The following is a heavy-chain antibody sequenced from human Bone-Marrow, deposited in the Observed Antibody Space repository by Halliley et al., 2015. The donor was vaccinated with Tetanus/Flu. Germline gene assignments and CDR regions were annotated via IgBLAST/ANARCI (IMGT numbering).Heavy chain of an antibody. V-gene: IGHV4-59*13. D-gene: IGHD4-17*01. CDR3: ARENDFGDSFDY. J-gene: IGHJ4*02. Sequence: LRLSCSVSGSSISSFYWSWIRQPPGKELEWISYVYYSGSANYNPSLKSRLTISLDASKSQFSLRLTSVTAADTAVYYCARENDFGDSFDYWGQGILVTVSS. CDR1: GSSISSFY. CDR2: VYYSGSA.